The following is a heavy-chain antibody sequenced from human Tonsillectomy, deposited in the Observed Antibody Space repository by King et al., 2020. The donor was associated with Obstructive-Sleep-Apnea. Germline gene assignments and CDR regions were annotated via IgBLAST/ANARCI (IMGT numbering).Heavy chain of an antibody. CDR1: GGSISSGGYY. CDR3: ARVCDCYPVYGMDV. V-gene: IGHV4-31*03. D-gene: IGHD2-21*02. J-gene: IGHJ6*02. CDR2: IYYSGST. Sequence: VQLQESGPGLVKPSQTLSLTCTVSGGSISSGGYYWSWIRQHPGKGLEWIGYIYYSGSTYYNPSLKSRVTISVDTSKNKFSLKLSSVTAADTAVYYCARVCDCYPVYGMDVWGQGTTVTVSS.